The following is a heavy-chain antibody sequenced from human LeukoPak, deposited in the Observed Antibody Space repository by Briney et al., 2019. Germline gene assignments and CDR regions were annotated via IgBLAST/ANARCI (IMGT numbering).Heavy chain of an antibody. D-gene: IGHD3-3*01. CDR1: GFTFDDYA. Sequence: PGRSLRLSCAASGFTFDDYAMHWVRQAPGKGLEWVSGISWNSGSIGYADSVKGRFTISRDNAKNSLYLQMNSLRAEDTALYYCAKGGVVLRFLEWFDYWGQGTLVTVSP. V-gene: IGHV3-9*01. CDR2: ISWNSGSI. CDR3: AKGGVVLRFLEWFDY. J-gene: IGHJ4*02.